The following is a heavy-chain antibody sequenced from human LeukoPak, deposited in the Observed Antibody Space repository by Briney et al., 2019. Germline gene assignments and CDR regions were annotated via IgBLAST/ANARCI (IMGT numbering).Heavy chain of an antibody. CDR2: IYHSGST. V-gene: IGHV4-38-2*02. CDR3: AREGYCSGGSCPGAFDI. J-gene: IGHJ3*02. D-gene: IGHD2-15*01. Sequence: SETLSLTCTVSGYSISSGYYWGWIRQPPGKGLEWIGSIYHSGSTYYNPSLKSRVTISVDTSKNQFSLKLSSVTAADTAVYYCAREGYCSGGSCPGAFDIWGQGTMVTVSS. CDR1: GYSISSGYY.